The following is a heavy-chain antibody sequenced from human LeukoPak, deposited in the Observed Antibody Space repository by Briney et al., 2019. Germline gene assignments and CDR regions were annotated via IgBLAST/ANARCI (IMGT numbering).Heavy chain of an antibody. CDR1: GFTLSSYS. D-gene: IGHD1-1*01. J-gene: IGHJ4*02. Sequence: GGSLRLSCAASGFTLSSYSMNWVRQAPGKGPEWVSSISSSSYYIYYADSVKGRFTISRDNSKNTLYLQMNSLRAEDTAVYYCAKDYKADYWGQGTLVTVSS. CDR3: AKDYKADY. V-gene: IGHV3-21*04. CDR2: ISSSSYYI.